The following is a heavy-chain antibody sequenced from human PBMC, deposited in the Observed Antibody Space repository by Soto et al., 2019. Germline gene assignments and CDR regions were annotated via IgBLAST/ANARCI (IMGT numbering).Heavy chain of an antibody. V-gene: IGHV1-69*06. J-gene: IGHJ4*02. CDR3: AREGGDTAMVGGYYFDY. D-gene: IGHD5-18*01. CDR2: IIPIFGTA. Sequence: QVQLVQSGAEVKKPGSSVKVSCKASGGTFSSYAISWVRQAPGQGLEWMGGIIPIFGTANYAQKFQGRVTITADKSTSTAYMERSSLRSEDTAVYYWAREGGDTAMVGGYYFDYWGQGTLVTVSS. CDR1: GGTFSSYA.